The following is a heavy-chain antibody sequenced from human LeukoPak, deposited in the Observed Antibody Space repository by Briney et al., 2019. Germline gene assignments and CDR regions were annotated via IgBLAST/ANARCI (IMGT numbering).Heavy chain of an antibody. Sequence: SQTLSLTCAISGDSVSNNRAYWGWIRQSPSRGLEWLGRTYYRSQWFDDYAPSLRSRITINPDTSKNQFSLQLTSVTPEDTAVYYCVRIRGLGLFDYWGQGTLVTVSS. V-gene: IGHV6-1*01. CDR1: GDSVSNNRAY. CDR2: TYYRSQWFD. D-gene: IGHD1-26*01. CDR3: VRIRGLGLFDY. J-gene: IGHJ4*02.